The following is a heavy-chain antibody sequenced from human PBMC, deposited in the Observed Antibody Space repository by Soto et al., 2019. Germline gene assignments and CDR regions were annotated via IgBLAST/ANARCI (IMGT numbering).Heavy chain of an antibody. CDR3: AGTYGDYGYYYGMDV. J-gene: IGHJ6*02. CDR1: GGSISSDTYY. D-gene: IGHD4-17*01. Sequence: QVQLQESGPGLVQPPPTLSLTSTVSGGSISSDTYYWSWIRQHPGKGLEWIGYIYYSGSTYYNPSLKSRVTISVDTSKNQFSLKLSSVTAADTAVYYCAGTYGDYGYYYGMDVWGQGTTVTVSS. CDR2: IYYSGST. V-gene: IGHV4-31*03.